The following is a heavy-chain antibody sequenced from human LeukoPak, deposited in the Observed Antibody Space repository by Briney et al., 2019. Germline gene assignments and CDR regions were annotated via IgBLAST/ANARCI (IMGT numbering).Heavy chain of an antibody. CDR2: IKSKTDGGTT. D-gene: IGHD2-8*02. J-gene: IGHJ4*02. CDR3: ARVGRTAGFY. CDR1: GFTFNNAW. Sequence: GGSLRLSCAASGFTFNNAWMSWVRQAPGKGLEWVGRIKSKTDGGTTDYAAPVKGRLTISRDNAKSTLYLQMNSLRAEDKAVYYCARVGRTAGFYWGQGTLVTVSS. V-gene: IGHV3-15*05.